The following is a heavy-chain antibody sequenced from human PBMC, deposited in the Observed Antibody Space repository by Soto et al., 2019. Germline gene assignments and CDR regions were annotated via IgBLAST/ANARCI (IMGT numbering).Heavy chain of an antibody. V-gene: IGHV4-39*01. D-gene: IGHD6-13*01. CDR1: GGSISSSNYY. Sequence: QLQLQESGPGLVKPSETLSLTCTVSGGSISSSNYYWGWIRQPPGKGLEWIGNIYYSGSTYYNPSLKSRVTISVDTSKNQFSLKLSSATAADTAVYYCARRRSSSNFDYWGQGTLVTVSS. CDR2: IYYSGST. CDR3: ARRRSSSNFDY. J-gene: IGHJ4*02.